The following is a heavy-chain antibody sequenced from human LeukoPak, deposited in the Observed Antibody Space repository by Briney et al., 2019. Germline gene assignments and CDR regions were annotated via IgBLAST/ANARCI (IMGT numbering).Heavy chain of an antibody. CDR1: GGSFSGYY. CDR2: INHSGST. V-gene: IGHV4-34*01. D-gene: IGHD3-3*01. CDR3: ARELVDYDFWSGYYPKYYFDY. Sequence: SETLSLTCAVYGGSFSGYYWSWIRQPPGKGLEWIGEINHSGSTNYNPSFKSRVTISVDTSKNQFSLKLSSVTAADTAVYYCARELVDYDFWSGYYPKYYFDYWGQGTLVTVSS. J-gene: IGHJ4*02.